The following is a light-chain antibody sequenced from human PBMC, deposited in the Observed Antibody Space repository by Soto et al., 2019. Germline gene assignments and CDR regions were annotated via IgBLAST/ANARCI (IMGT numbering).Light chain of an antibody. Sequence: EIVLTQSPGTLSLSPGDRATLSCTASQSVSTNYLAWYQQKPGQAPRLLIYRTSTRATGIPDRFSGGGSGTDFTLTISRLAPEDFAVYYCQQYGTSPQTFGQGTEVDIK. CDR1: QSVSTNY. CDR2: RTS. V-gene: IGKV3-20*01. J-gene: IGKJ1*01. CDR3: QQYGTSPQT.